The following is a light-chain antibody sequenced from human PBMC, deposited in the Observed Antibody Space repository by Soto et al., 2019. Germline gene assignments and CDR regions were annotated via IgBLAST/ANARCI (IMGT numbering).Light chain of an antibody. Sequence: DIQMTQSPSTLSASVGDRVTITCRANQSISSWLAWYQQKPGKAPKLLIYKASSLESGVPSRFSGSGSGTEFTLTISSMQPDDLATYYCQQYNSYPHTFGQGTKLEIK. CDR2: KAS. CDR3: QQYNSYPHT. V-gene: IGKV1-5*03. J-gene: IGKJ2*01. CDR1: QSISSW.